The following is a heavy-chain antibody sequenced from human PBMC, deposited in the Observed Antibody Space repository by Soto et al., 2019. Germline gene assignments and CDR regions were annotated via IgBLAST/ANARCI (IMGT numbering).Heavy chain of an antibody. V-gene: IGHV3-23*01. CDR2: ISGSGGST. D-gene: IGHD3-22*01. CDR1: GFTFSSYA. Sequence: EVQLLESGGGLVQPGGSLRLSCAASGFTFSSYAMSWVRQAPGKGLEWVSAISGSGGSTYYADSVKGRFTISRDNSKNTLYLQMNSLRAEDTAVYYCAKDATSSYYYDSSQNWFDPWGQGALVTVSS. J-gene: IGHJ5*02. CDR3: AKDATSSYYYDSSQNWFDP.